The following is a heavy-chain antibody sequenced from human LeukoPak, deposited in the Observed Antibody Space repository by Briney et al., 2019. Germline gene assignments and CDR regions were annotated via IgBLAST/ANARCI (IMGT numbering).Heavy chain of an antibody. V-gene: IGHV4-31*03. J-gene: IGHJ4*02. CDR2: IYYSGST. CDR1: GGSISSSSYY. Sequence: SETLSLTCTISGGSISSSSYYWGWIRQPPGKGLEWIGYIYYSGSTYYNPSLKSRVTISVDTSKNQFSLKLSSVTAADTAVYYCARDRNDDYVWGSSGYFGYWGQGTLVTVSS. D-gene: IGHD3-16*01. CDR3: ARDRNDDYVWGSSGYFGY.